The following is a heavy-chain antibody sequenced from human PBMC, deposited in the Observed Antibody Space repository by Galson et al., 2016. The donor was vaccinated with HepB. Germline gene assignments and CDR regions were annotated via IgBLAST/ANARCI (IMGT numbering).Heavy chain of an antibody. D-gene: IGHD5-24*01. CDR1: GFTFRNFA. CDR2: ISYDGTST. J-gene: IGHJ4*02. V-gene: IGHV3-30-3*01. Sequence: SLRLSCAASGFTFRNFAMHWVRQAPGKGLEWVAVISYDGTSTNHADSVKGRFNVSRDNSENTLYLQMDSLRPEDTAVYFCAKFRDDYLAGTYNAAFDYWGQGTLVTVSS. CDR3: AKFRDDYLAGTYNAAFDY.